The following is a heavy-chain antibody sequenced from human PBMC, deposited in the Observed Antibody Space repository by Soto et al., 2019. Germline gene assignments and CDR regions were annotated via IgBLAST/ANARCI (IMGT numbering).Heavy chain of an antibody. CDR1: GGSISSGGYS. CDR3: ARAYCGGDCYSWGNWFDP. V-gene: IGHV4-30-2*01. CDR2: IYHSGST. D-gene: IGHD2-21*02. J-gene: IGHJ5*02. Sequence: SETLSLSCAVSGGSISSGGYSWSWIRQPPGKGLEWIGYIYHSGSTYYNPSLKSRVTISVDRSKNQFSLKLSSVTAADTAVYYCARAYCGGDCYSWGNWFDPWGQGTLVTVSS.